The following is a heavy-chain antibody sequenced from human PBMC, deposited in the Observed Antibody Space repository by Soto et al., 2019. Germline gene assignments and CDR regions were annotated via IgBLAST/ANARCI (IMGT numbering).Heavy chain of an antibody. CDR1: GFTFSSYS. J-gene: IGHJ6*02. CDR3: ARHQGPAAGNYGMDA. CDR2: ISSSSSYI. V-gene: IGHV3-21*01. Sequence: PGGSLRLSCAASGFTFSSYSMNWVRQAPGKGLEWVASISSSSSYIYYADSVKGRFTISRDKAENSLFLQMSSLRAEDSALYYCARHQGPAAGNYGMDAWGQGTTVTVS. D-gene: IGHD6-13*01.